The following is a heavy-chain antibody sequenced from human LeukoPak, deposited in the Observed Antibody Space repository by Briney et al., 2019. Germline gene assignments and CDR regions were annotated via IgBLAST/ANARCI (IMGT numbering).Heavy chain of an antibody. Sequence: SHTLSLTCAVSGGSLSSVGYSWSWIRQPPGKGLEWIGYIYHSGSTYYNPSLKSRVTISVDRSKNQFSLKLSSVTAADTAVYYCARGSRTAYYYDSSGQLFDIWGQGTMVTVSS. D-gene: IGHD3-22*01. V-gene: IGHV4-30-2*01. CDR3: ARGSRTAYYYDSSGQLFDI. J-gene: IGHJ3*02. CDR2: IYHSGST. CDR1: GGSLSSVGYS.